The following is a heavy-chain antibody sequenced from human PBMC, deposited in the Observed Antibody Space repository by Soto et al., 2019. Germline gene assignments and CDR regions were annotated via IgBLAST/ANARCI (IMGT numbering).Heavy chain of an antibody. D-gene: IGHD6-13*01. V-gene: IGHV3-9*01. Sequence: SLRLSCAASGFTFDDYAMHWVRQAPGKGLEWVSGISWNSGSIGYADSVKGRFTISRDNAKNSLYLQMNSLRAEDTALYYCAKDISRAAGTFGYWGQGTLVTVSS. CDR3: AKDISRAAGTFGY. CDR2: ISWNSGSI. J-gene: IGHJ4*02. CDR1: GFTFDDYA.